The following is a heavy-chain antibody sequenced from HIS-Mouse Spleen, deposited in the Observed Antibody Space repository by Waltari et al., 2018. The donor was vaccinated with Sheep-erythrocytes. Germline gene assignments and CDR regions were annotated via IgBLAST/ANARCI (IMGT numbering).Heavy chain of an antibody. V-gene: IGHV1-8*01. D-gene: IGHD6-6*01. CDR3: ARGFWVYRSSSGFDY. CDR2: RNPNSGNT. Sequence: QVQLVQSGAEVKKPGASVKVSCKASGYTFTSYDINWVRQATGQGLEWMGWRNPNSGNTGYAKTFQVRVTLNRNTSISTAYMELSSLRSEDTAVYYCARGFWVYRSSSGFDYWCQGTLVTVSS. CDR1: GYTFTSYD. J-gene: IGHJ4*02.